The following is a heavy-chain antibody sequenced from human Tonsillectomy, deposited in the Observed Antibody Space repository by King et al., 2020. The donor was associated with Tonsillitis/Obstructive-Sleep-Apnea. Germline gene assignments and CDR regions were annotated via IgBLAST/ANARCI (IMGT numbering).Heavy chain of an antibody. CDR3: ARDGCFYGDYCYFDY. CDR2: ISSSGSTI. Sequence: VQLVESGGGLVQPGGSLRLSCAASGFTFSSYEMNWVRQAPGKGLEWVSYISSSGSTIYYADSVKGRFTISRDNAKNSLYLQMNSLRAEDTAVYYCARDGCFYGDYCYFDYWGQGTPVTVSS. V-gene: IGHV3-48*03. D-gene: IGHD4-17*01. CDR1: GFTFSSYE. J-gene: IGHJ4*02.